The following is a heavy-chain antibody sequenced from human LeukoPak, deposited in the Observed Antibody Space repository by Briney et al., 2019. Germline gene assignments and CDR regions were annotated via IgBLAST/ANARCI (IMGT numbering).Heavy chain of an antibody. CDR2: ISAYNGNT. CDR1: GYTFTSYG. D-gene: IGHD2-15*01. J-gene: IGHJ6*03. Sequence: ASVKVSCKASGYTFTSYGISWVRQAPGQGLEWMGWISAYNGNTNYAQKLQGRVTMTTDTATSTAYMELRSLRSDDTAVYYCAREADGSSWYYMDVWGKGTTVTVSS. CDR3: AREADGSSWYYMDV. V-gene: IGHV1-18*01.